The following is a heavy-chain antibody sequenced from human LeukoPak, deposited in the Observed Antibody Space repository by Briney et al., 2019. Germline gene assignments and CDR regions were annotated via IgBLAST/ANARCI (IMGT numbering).Heavy chain of an antibody. V-gene: IGHV1-18*01. J-gene: IGHJ6*02. CDR2: ISAYNGNT. CDR1: GYTFTSYG. D-gene: IGHD2-15*01. CDR3: ARDGGYCSGGSCYLPSRLVDYYYGMDV. Sequence: ASVKVSCKASGYTFTSYGISWVRQAPGQGLEWMGWISAYNGNTNYAQRLQGRVTMTTDTSTSTAYMELRSLRSDDTAVYYCARDGGYCSGGSCYLPSRLVDYYYGMDVWGQGTTVTVSS.